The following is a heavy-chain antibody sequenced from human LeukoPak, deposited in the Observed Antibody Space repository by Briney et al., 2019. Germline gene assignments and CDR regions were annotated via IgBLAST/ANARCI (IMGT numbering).Heavy chain of an antibody. CDR1: RFTFSSYW. Sequence: GGSLRLSCAASRFTFSSYWMSWVRQAPGKGLEWVANIKQDGTEKYYVDSVKGRFTISRDNAKNSLYLQMNSLRAEDTAVYYCARGYYDILTGYPPYYFDYWGQGTLVTVSS. J-gene: IGHJ4*02. D-gene: IGHD3-9*01. CDR2: IKQDGTEK. V-gene: IGHV3-7*04. CDR3: ARGYYDILTGYPPYYFDY.